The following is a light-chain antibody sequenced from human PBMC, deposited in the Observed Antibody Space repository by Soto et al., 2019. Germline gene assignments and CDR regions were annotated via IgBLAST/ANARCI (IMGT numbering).Light chain of an antibody. J-gene: IGLJ3*02. CDR2: SND. V-gene: IGLV1-44*01. Sequence: QSVVTQPPSASGTPGQRVTISCSGSSSNIGTNAVNWCQQLPGTAPRLLIYSNDQRPPGVPDRFSGSKSGTSASLGISGLQSEDEADYFCAVWDDSLNGWVFGGGTKLTV. CDR1: SSNIGTNA. CDR3: AVWDDSLNGWV.